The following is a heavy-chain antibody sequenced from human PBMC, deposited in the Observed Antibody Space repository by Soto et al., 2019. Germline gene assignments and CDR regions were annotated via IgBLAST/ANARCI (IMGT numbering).Heavy chain of an antibody. V-gene: IGHV1-69*13. J-gene: IGHJ4*02. D-gene: IGHD1-26*01. Sequence: GASVKLSCKASGYTFTSYAMHWVRQAPGQGLEWMGGIIPIFGTANYAQKFQGRVTITADESTSTAYMELSSLRSEDTAVYYCARDITVGATISGLFDYWGQGTLVTVSS. CDR2: IIPIFGTA. CDR1: GYTFTSYA. CDR3: ARDITVGATISGLFDY.